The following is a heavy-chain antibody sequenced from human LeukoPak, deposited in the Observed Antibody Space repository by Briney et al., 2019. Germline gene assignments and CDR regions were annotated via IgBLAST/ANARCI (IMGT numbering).Heavy chain of an antibody. CDR3: ARGSARWFDP. V-gene: IGHV3-11*05. J-gene: IGHJ5*02. Sequence: GGSLRLSCAASGFTFSDSYMSWVRQAAGKGLEWISYISSTSSHTNYADSVKGRFTISRDNAKRSLYLQMNSLRAEDTAVYYCARGSARWFDPWGQGTLVTVSS. CDR1: GFTFSDSY. CDR2: ISSTSSHT.